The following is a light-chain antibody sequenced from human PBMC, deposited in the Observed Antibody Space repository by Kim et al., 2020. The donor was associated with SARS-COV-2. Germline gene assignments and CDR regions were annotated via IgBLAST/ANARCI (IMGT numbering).Light chain of an antibody. CDR3: QQYYSTPPS. Sequence: RATLNCNSSQTVLYNSNNKNYLAWYQQKPEQAPKLLIYWASIRESGVSDRFSGSGSETDFTLTISSLQAEDVAVYYCQQYYSTPPSFGQGTKLEI. V-gene: IGKV4-1*01. J-gene: IGKJ2*03. CDR2: WAS. CDR1: QTVLYNSNNKNY.